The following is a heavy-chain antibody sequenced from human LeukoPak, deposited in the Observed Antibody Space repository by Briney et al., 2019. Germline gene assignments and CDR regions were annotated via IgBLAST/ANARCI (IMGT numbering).Heavy chain of an antibody. J-gene: IGHJ4*02. CDR3: ARDYYDYVWGSYLLDY. CDR1: GGSISSGSYY. CDR2: IYTSGST. V-gene: IGHV4-61*02. Sequence: SQTLSLTCTVSGGSISSGSYYWSWIRQPAGKGLEWIGRIYTSGSTNYNPSLKSRVTISVDTSKNQFSLKLSSVTAADTAVYYCARDYYDYVWGSYLLDYWGPGTLVTVSS. D-gene: IGHD3-16*02.